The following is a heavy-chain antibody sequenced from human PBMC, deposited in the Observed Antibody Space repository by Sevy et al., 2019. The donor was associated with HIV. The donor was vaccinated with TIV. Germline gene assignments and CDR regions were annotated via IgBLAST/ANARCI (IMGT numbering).Heavy chain of an antibody. Sequence: GGSLRLSCAASGFNFSPYGMHWVRQAPGKGLEWVSFIGYDGNKIFYADSVRGRFTISRDNSKSTLYLQMNSLRDEDTGVYFCAKLGSTTLTTSDAFDIWGQGTLVTVSS. V-gene: IGHV3-30*02. CDR2: IGYDGNKI. CDR1: GFNFSPYG. CDR3: AKLGSTTLTTSDAFDI. D-gene: IGHD4-17*01. J-gene: IGHJ3*02.